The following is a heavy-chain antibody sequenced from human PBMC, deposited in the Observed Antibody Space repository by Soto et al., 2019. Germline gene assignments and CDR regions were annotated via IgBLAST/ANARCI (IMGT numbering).Heavy chain of an antibody. CDR3: ARDRYCSGGGCYLIHYYYYGMDV. D-gene: IGHD2-15*01. CDR2: IYTSGST. CDR1: GGSISSYY. V-gene: IGHV4-4*07. Sequence: SETLSLTCTVSGGSISSYYWSWIRQPAGKGLEWIGRIYTSGSTNYNPSLKSRVTMSVDTSKNQFSLKLSSVTAADTAVYYCARDRYCSGGGCYLIHYYYYGMDVWGQGTTVTVSS. J-gene: IGHJ6*02.